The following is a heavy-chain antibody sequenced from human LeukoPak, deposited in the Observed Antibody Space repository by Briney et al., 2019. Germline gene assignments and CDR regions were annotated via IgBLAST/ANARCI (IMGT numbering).Heavy chain of an antibody. D-gene: IGHD3-22*01. CDR2: INSDGRIT. CDR1: GFTFSDYW. V-gene: IGHV3-74*01. J-gene: IGHJ4*02. Sequence: RSGGSLRLSCAASGFTFSDYWMHWVRQAPGKGLVGVSRINSDGRITNYADSVKGRFTISRDNAKNTLYLQMNSLRAEDTAVYYCARDFHRRLYDSSAYYPYWGQGTLVTVSS. CDR3: ARDFHRRLYDSSAYYPY.